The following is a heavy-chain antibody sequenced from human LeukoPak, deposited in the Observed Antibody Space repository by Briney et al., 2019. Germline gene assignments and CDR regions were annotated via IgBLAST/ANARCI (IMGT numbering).Heavy chain of an antibody. D-gene: IGHD4-17*01. CDR3: ARLQMTTVTFDY. Sequence: SQSLSLTCTVSGGSISSGGYYWSWIRQHPGKGLEWIGYIYYSGSTYYNPSLKSRVTISVDTSKNQFSLKLSSVTAADTAVYYCARLQMTTVTFDYWGQGTLVTVPS. CDR2: IYYSGST. J-gene: IGHJ4*02. V-gene: IGHV4-31*03. CDR1: GGSISSGGYY.